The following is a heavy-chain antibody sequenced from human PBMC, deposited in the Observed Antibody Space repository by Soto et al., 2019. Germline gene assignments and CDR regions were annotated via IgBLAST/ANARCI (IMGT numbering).Heavy chain of an antibody. V-gene: IGHV3-9*01. Sequence: GGSLRLSCAVSGFTFDDYAMQWVRQAPGKGLEWVSGISYNSGTIGYADSVKGRFTISRGNAKKSLYLQMNSLRAEDTALYYCAKGEDRGYSFGPDFWGQGTLVTVSS. CDR1: GFTFDDYA. CDR2: ISYNSGTI. D-gene: IGHD5-18*01. CDR3: AKGEDRGYSFGPDF. J-gene: IGHJ4*02.